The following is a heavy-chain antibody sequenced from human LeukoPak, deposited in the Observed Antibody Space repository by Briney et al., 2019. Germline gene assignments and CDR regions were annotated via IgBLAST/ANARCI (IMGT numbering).Heavy chain of an antibody. Sequence: PSETLSLTCTVSGGSISSYYWSWIRQPPGKGLEWIGYIYYSGSTNYNPSLKSRVTISVDTSKNQFSLKLSSVTAADTAVYYCARDSRRDSSGYSIDYWGQGTRVTVSS. D-gene: IGHD3-22*01. CDR3: ARDSRRDSSGYSIDY. J-gene: IGHJ4*02. CDR2: IYYSGST. V-gene: IGHV4-59*01. CDR1: GGSISSYY.